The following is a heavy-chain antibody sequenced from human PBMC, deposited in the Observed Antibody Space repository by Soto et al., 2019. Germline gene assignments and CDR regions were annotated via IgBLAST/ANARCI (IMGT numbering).Heavy chain of an antibody. CDR3: AREVEVHTPVFGF. CDR2: ISPMFGKA. CDR1: GGTFNNYA. V-gene: IGHV1-69*01. D-gene: IGHD2-2*01. J-gene: IGHJ4*02. Sequence: QVQLVQSGAEVKRPGSSVKVSCKASGGTFNNYAINWVRQAPGQGLEWMGDISPMFGKANYAQTFQGRVKISADGSTATAYLELSRLRSEDTALYYCAREVEVHTPVFGFWGQGSLVTVSS.